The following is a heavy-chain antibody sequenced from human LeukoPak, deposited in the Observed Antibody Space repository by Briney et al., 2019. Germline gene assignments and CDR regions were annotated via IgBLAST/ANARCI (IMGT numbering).Heavy chain of an antibody. CDR2: IWYDGSEQ. Sequence: GGSLRLSCAASGFTFSTYAIHWVRQAPGRGLEWVAVIWYDGSEQYYADSVKGRFIISRDNSKSTSDLQMNSLRAEDTAVYYCAREGDSRWGELSPWGQGTLVTVSA. J-gene: IGHJ1*01. CDR1: GFTFSTYA. D-gene: IGHD3-16*02. CDR3: AREGDSRWGELSP. V-gene: IGHV3-33*01.